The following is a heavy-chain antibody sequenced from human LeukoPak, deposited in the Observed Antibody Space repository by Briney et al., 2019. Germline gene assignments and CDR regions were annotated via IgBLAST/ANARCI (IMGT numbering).Heavy chain of an antibody. Sequence: PGGSLRLSCAASGFTFSSYAMIWVRQAPGKGLEWVSAISGGGGITHYADSVKGRFTISRDNSKNTLYLQMNSLRAEDTAVYYCAKRVDCSGGSCYSFAASVDYWGQGTLVTVSS. V-gene: IGHV3-23*01. CDR1: GFTFSSYA. D-gene: IGHD2-15*01. J-gene: IGHJ4*02. CDR3: AKRVDCSGGSCYSFAASVDY. CDR2: ISGGGGIT.